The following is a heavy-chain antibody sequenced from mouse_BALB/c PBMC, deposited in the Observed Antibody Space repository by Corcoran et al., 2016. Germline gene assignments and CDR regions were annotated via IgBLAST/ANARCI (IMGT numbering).Heavy chain of an antibody. CDR1: GYTFTNYG. V-gene: IGHV9-3-1*01. CDR2: INTYTGEP. CDR3: ARNYYGSSYAFDY. Sequence: QIQLVQSGPELKKPGETVKISCKASGYTFTNYGMNWVKQAPGKGLKWMGWINTYTGEPTYADDFKGRFAFSLETSASTAYLQINNLKNEDTATYFCARNYYGSSYAFDYWGQGTTLTVSS. J-gene: IGHJ2*01. D-gene: IGHD1-1*01.